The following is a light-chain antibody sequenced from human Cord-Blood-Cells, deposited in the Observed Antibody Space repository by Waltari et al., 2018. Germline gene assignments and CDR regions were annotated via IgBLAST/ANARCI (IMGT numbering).Light chain of an antibody. J-gene: IGLJ3*02. CDR3: SSYTSSSTFVV. CDR1: RSDVGSYNR. CDR2: EVS. Sequence: QSALTQPPSVSGSPGQSVTISCTGTRSDVGSYNRVSWYKQPPGTAPKLMIYEVSNRPSGVPDRFSGSKSGNTASLTISGLQAEDEADYYCSSYTSSSTFVVFGGGTKLTVL. V-gene: IGLV2-18*02.